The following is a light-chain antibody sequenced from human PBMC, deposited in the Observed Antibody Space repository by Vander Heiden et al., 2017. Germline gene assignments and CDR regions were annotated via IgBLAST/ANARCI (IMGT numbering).Light chain of an antibody. CDR2: YNE. CDR3: AAWDDSLNGVL. J-gene: IGLJ2*01. CDR1: RSNIGNNA. V-gene: IGLV1-36*01. Sequence: QSVLTQPPSVSEAPRRRVIITRSGSRSNIGNNAVNWYQQLPGKAPKLLIYYNELLPSGVSDRFSGSKSGTSASLAISGLQSEDEADYYCAAWDDSLNGVLFGGGTKLTVL.